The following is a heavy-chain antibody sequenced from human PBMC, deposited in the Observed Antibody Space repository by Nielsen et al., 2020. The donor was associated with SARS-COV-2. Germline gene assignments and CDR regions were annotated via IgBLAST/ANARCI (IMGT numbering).Heavy chain of an antibody. CDR1: GFTFSSYG. V-gene: IGHV3-33*08. CDR3: ARDALIAAVIDY. J-gene: IGHJ4*02. Sequence: GESLKISCAASGFTFSSYGMHWVRQAPGKGLEWVAVIWYDGSNKYYADSVKGRFTISRDNSKNTLYLQMNSLRAEDTAVYYCARDALIAAVIDYWGQGTLVTVSS. CDR2: IWYDGSNK. D-gene: IGHD6-13*01.